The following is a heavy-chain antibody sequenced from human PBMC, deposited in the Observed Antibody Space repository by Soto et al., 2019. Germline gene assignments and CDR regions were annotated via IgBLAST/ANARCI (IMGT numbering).Heavy chain of an antibody. V-gene: IGHV1-18*01. CDR1: GYTFTSYG. J-gene: IGHJ6*03. Sequence: PGESLKVSCKASGYTFTSYGISWVRQAPGQGLEWMGWISAYNGNTNYAQKLQGGVTMTTDTSTSTAYMELRSLRSDDTAVYYCARGFNRAAAAGAYYYYYMDVWGKGTTVTVSS. CDR3: ARGFNRAAAAGAYYYYYMDV. CDR2: ISAYNGNT. D-gene: IGHD6-13*01.